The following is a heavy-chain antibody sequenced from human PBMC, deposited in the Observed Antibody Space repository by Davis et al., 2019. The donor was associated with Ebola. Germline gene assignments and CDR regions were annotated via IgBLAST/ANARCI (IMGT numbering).Heavy chain of an antibody. CDR1: GYIFTSYF. CDR2: VNPSGGST. CDR3: ARAVVAATPDYYYGMDV. D-gene: IGHD2-15*01. Sequence: ASVKVSCKASGYIFTSYFIHWVRQAPGQGLEWMGIVNPSGGSTSYAQKFQGRVTMTRDTSTSTVYMELSSLRSEDTAVYYCARAVVAATPDYYYGMDVWGKGTTVTVSS. V-gene: IGHV1-46*01. J-gene: IGHJ6*04.